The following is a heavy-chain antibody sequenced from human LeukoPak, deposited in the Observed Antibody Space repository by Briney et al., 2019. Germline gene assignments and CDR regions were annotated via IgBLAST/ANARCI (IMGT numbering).Heavy chain of an antibody. CDR2: ISYDGSNK. J-gene: IGHJ4*02. CDR3: AKGDDYGDYGSDY. D-gene: IGHD4-17*01. V-gene: IGHV3-30*18. CDR1: GFTFSSYG. Sequence: RGSLRLSCAASGFTFSSYGMHWVRQAPGKGLEWVAVISYDGSNKYYADSVKGRFTISRDNSKNTLYLQMNSLRAEDTAVYYCAKGDDYGDYGSDYWGQGTLVTVSS.